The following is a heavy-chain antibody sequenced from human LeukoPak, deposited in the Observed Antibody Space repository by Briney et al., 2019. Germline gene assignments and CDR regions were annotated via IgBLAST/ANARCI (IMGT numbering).Heavy chain of an antibody. Sequence: ASVKVSCKASGHTFTSYYMHWVRQAPGQGLEWVGIINASGGGTTYAQKFQGRVTMTRDTSTSTVYMELSSLRSEDTAVYYCARIGPGRGGNSPDYWYFDLWGRGTLVTVSS. J-gene: IGHJ2*01. CDR1: GHTFTSYY. CDR3: ARIGPGRGGNSPDYWYFDL. D-gene: IGHD4-23*01. V-gene: IGHV1-46*01. CDR2: INASGGGT.